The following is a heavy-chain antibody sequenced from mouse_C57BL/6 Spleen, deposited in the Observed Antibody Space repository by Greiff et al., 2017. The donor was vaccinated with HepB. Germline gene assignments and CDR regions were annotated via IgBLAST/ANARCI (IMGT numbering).Heavy chain of an antibody. Sequence: EVKLMESGGGLVKPGGSLKLSCAASGFTFSDYGMHWVRQAPEKGLEWVAYISSGSSTIYYADTVKGRFTISRDNAKNTLFLQMTSLWSEDTAMYYCARKFYYGSSYWYFDVWGTGTTVTVSS. CDR1: GFTFSDYG. CDR3: ARKFYYGSSYWYFDV. D-gene: IGHD1-1*01. J-gene: IGHJ1*03. CDR2: ISSGSSTI. V-gene: IGHV5-17*01.